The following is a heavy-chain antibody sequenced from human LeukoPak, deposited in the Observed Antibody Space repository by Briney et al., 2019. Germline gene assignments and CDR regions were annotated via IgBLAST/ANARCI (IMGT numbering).Heavy chain of an antibody. J-gene: IGHJ4*02. V-gene: IGHV3-23*01. CDR3: AKKNSGPYPFDF. D-gene: IGHD1-7*01. Sequence: TGGSLRLSCTASGFTFSNYAMSWVRQTPGKGWEWVSGIGSDGGGTAYADSVKGRFTISRDNSKNMLYLQMNSLRVEDTAIYYCAKKNSGPYPFDFWGQGTLVTVSS. CDR2: IGSDGGGT. CDR1: GFTFSNYA.